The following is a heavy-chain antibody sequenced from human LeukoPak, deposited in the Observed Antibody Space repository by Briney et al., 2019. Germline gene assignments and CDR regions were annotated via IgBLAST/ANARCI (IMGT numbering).Heavy chain of an antibody. Sequence: GGSLRLSCAASGFTVSSNYMSWVRQAPGRGLEWVSVIYSGGSTYYADSVKGRFTISRDNSKNTLFLQMTSLRAGDTAVYYCARGTVTMVDYWGQGTLVTVSS. D-gene: IGHD3-10*01. J-gene: IGHJ4*02. V-gene: IGHV3-66*01. CDR3: ARGTVTMVDY. CDR1: GFTVSSNY. CDR2: IYSGGST.